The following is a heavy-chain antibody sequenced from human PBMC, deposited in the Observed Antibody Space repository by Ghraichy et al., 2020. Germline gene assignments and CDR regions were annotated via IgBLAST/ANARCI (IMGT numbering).Heavy chain of an antibody. D-gene: IGHD6-19*01. J-gene: IGHJ4*02. V-gene: IGHV3-30-3*01. CDR2: ISYDGSNK. Sequence: GGSLRLSCAASGFTFSSYAMHWVRQAPGKGLEWVAVISYDGSNKYYADSVKGRFTISRDNSKNTLYLQMNSLRAEDTAVYYCARDLAVAGFFAPDYWGQGTLVTVSS. CDR1: GFTFSSYA. CDR3: ARDLAVAGFFAPDY.